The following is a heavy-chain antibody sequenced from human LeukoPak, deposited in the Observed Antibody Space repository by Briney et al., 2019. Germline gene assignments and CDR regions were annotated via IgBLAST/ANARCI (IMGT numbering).Heavy chain of an antibody. J-gene: IGHJ4*02. CDR1: GFTFTEYA. V-gene: IGHV3-23*01. CDR3: VKGFVHPTYYFEY. Sequence: GGSLRLSCAASGFTFTEYAMTWVRQAPGKGLEWVSAISGSGASTYYADSVRGRFTISRDNSKNTLFLQMNSLRAEDTAVYFCVKGFVHPTYYFEYWGQGTLVTVSS. D-gene: IGHD3-10*01. CDR2: ISGSGAST.